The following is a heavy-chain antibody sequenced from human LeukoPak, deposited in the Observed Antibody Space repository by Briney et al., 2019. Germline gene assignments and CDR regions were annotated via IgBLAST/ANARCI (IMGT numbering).Heavy chain of an antibody. Sequence: GGSLRLSCVASGFTFTTYAMTWVRQAPGKGLEWVSTISASGGSTYYADSVKGRFTISRDNSNNTLYLQTHSLRAEDTAVYYCAKGSRGYTNYYFDYWGQGTLVTVSS. CDR3: AKGSRGYTNYYFDY. J-gene: IGHJ4*02. CDR1: GFTFTTYA. CDR2: ISASGGST. V-gene: IGHV3-23*01. D-gene: IGHD2-2*02.